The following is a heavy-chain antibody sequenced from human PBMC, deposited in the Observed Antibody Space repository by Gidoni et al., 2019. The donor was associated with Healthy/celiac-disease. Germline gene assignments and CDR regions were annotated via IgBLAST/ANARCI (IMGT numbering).Heavy chain of an antibody. V-gene: IGHV3-30*03. J-gene: IGHJ4*02. D-gene: IGHD3-22*01. CDR2: IAYDGSNK. CDR3: APELYYYDSSGPFDY. CDR1: GFTFGSYG. Sequence: QVQLVESGVGVVQPGRSLRLSCAAAGFTFGSYGIPWVRQATGKGLVGVSVIAYDGSNKYYADSVKGRFTISRDNSKNTLYLQMNSLRAEDTAVYYCAPELYYYDSSGPFDYWGQGTLVTVSS.